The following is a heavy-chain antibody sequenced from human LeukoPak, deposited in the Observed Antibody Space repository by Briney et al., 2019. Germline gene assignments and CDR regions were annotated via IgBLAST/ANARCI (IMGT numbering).Heavy chain of an antibody. J-gene: IGHJ4*02. V-gene: IGHV1-2*02. Sequence: ASVKVSCKALGYIFTGYYIHWVRQAPGQGLEWMGWINPKSGDTKYAQNFQGRVTMTRDTSISTTYMELSRLRSDDTAVYYCARGTGRLLLPFGYWGQGTLVTVSS. CDR1: GYIFTGYY. CDR3: ARGTGRLLLPFGY. D-gene: IGHD3-22*01. CDR2: INPKSGDT.